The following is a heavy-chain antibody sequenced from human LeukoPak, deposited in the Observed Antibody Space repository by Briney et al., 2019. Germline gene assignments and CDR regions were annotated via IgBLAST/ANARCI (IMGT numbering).Heavy chain of an antibody. CDR1: GYTFTSYY. CDR3: ARVEWEYTAMVTGPRGMDV. Sequence: ASVKVSCKASGYTFTSYYMHWVRQAPGQGLEWMGIINPSGGSTSYAQKFQGRVTMTRDTSPSTVYMELSSLRSEDPAVYYCARVEWEYTAMVTGPRGMDVWGQGTTVTVSS. J-gene: IGHJ6*02. D-gene: IGHD5-18*01. V-gene: IGHV1-46*01. CDR2: INPSGGST.